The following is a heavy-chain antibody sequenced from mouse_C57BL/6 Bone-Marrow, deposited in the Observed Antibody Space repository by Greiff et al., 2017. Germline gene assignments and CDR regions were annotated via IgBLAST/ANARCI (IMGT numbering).Heavy chain of an antibody. CDR1: GYSITSDY. J-gene: IGHJ4*01. CDR3: ARAYYSNYDYAMDY. Sequence: EVQLQQSGPGLAKPSQTLSLTCSVTGYSITSDYWNWIRKFPGNKLEYMGYLSYSGSTYYNPSLKSRISITRDTSKTQYYLQLNSVTTDDTATYYCARAYYSNYDYAMDYWGQGTSVTGSS. CDR2: LSYSGST. D-gene: IGHD2-5*01. V-gene: IGHV3-8*01.